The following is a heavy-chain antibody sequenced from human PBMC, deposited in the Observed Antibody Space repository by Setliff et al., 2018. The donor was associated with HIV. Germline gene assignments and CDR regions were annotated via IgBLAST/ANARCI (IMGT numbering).Heavy chain of an antibody. CDR1: DGSISTGSYY. CDR2: IYTSGST. D-gene: IGHD5-18*01. Sequence: SETLSLTCTVADGSISTGSYYWSWVRQPAGRGLEWIGRIYTSGSTNYNPSLRSRVTISLDTSKTQFSLSLTSVTAADTAMYYCARRGKTENSYVLNWFDPWGQGILVTVSS. CDR3: ARRGKTENSYVLNWFDP. V-gene: IGHV4-61*02. J-gene: IGHJ5*02.